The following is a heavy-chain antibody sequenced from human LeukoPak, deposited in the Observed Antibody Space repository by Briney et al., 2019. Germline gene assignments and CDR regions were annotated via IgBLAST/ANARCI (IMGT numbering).Heavy chain of an antibody. Sequence: SETLSLTCTVSGGSISSGGYYWSWIRQPPGKGLEWIGYIYYSGTTHYNPSLKSRVTISVDTSKNQFSLKLSSVTAADTAVYYCASFYQAYYFDYWGQGTLVTVSS. V-gene: IGHV4-30-4*01. CDR1: GGSISSGGYY. J-gene: IGHJ4*02. CDR3: ASFYQAYYFDY. D-gene: IGHD2-21*01. CDR2: IYYSGTT.